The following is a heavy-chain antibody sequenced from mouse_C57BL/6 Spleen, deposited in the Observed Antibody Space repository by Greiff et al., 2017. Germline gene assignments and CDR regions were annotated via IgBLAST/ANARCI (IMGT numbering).Heavy chain of an antibody. CDR2: IYPGSGST. Sequence: VQLQQPGAELVKPGASVKMSCKASGYTFTSYWLTWVKQRPGQGLEWIGDIYPGSGSTNYNEKFKSKATLTVDTSSSTAYMQLSSLTSEDSAVYYCALYYGSSYGNYFDYWGQGTTLTVSS. D-gene: IGHD1-1*01. CDR3: ALYYGSSYGNYFDY. V-gene: IGHV1-55*01. CDR1: GYTFTSYW. J-gene: IGHJ2*01.